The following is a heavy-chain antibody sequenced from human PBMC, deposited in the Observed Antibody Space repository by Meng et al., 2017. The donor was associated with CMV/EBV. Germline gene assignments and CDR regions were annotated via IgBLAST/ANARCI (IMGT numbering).Heavy chain of an antibody. CDR3: ARVPYGSGCYLGYYGMDV. CDR1: GFTSSSYS. D-gene: IGHD3-10*01. Sequence: GGSLRLSCAASGFTSSSYSMNWVRQAPGKGLDWASSISSSSSDIYYADSVKGRFTISRDNAKNSLYLQMNSLRAEDTAVYYCARVPYGSGCYLGYYGMDVWGQGTTVTVSS. CDR2: ISSSSSDI. V-gene: IGHV3-21*01. J-gene: IGHJ6*02.